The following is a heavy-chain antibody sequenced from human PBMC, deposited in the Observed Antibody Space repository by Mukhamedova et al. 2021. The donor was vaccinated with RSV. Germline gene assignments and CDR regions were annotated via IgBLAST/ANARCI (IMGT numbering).Heavy chain of an antibody. V-gene: IGHV4-59*01. Sequence: GWIGYIYYSGSTNYNPSLKSRVTISVDTSKNQFSLKLSSVTAADTAVYYCARDGDSSGYQDYWGQGTLVTVSS. CDR3: ARDGDSSGYQDY. J-gene: IGHJ4*02. CDR2: IYYSGST. D-gene: IGHD3-22*01.